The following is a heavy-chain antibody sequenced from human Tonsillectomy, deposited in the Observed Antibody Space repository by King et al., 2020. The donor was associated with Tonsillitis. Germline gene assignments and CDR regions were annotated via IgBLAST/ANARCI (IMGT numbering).Heavy chain of an antibody. V-gene: IGHV1-46*03. Sequence: QLVQSGTEVEKPGASVRVSCKASGYTFTTAYMHWVRQAPGQGLEWMGMIDVSVGRTTYPQKFQDRVTLTRDTSASTVYMELSSLRSEDTAVYYCTRGDLYSSSFDYWGQGTLVTVSS. J-gene: IGHJ4*02. CDR1: GYTFTTAY. D-gene: IGHD6-6*01. CDR3: TRGDLYSSSFDY. CDR2: IDVSVGRT.